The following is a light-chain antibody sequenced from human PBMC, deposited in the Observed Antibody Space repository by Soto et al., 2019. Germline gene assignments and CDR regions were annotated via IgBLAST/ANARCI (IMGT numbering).Light chain of an antibody. CDR3: QQYNNWPQSIT. CDR2: GAS. J-gene: IGKJ5*01. Sequence: EIVLTQSPGTLSLSPGPRPTLSCTASQSVSSNLAWYQQKPGQAPRLLFYGASTRATGIPARFSGSVSGTEFTLTISSLQSEDFAVYYCQQYNNWPQSITFGQGTRLEIK. CDR1: QSVSSN. V-gene: IGKV3-15*01.